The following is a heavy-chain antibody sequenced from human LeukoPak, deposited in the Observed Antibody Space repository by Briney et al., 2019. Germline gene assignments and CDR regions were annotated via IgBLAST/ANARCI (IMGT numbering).Heavy chain of an antibody. CDR2: IIPILDIA. V-gene: IGHV1-69*04. Sequence: SVRVSCKASGGTFSSYAISWVRQAPGQGLEWMGRIIPILDIANYAQKFQGRVTITADKSTSTAYMELSSLRSEDTAVYYCARDLYGDYDYYYGMDVWGQGTTVTVSS. CDR3: ARDLYGDYDYYYGMDV. CDR1: GGTFSSYA. J-gene: IGHJ6*02. D-gene: IGHD4-17*01.